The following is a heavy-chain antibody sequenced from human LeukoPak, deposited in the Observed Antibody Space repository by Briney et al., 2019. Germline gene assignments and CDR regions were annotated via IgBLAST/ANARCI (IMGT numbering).Heavy chain of an antibody. CDR1: GGSISSSSYY. CDR3: ARGSGSYSHFDY. V-gene: IGHV4-39*07. CDR2: IYYSGST. D-gene: IGHD3-10*01. J-gene: IGHJ4*02. Sequence: SETLSLTCTVSGGSISSSSYYWGWIRQPPGKGLEWIGSIYYSGSTYYNPSLKSRVTISVDTSKNQFSLKLSSVTAADTAVYYCARGSGSYSHFDYWGQGTLVTVSS.